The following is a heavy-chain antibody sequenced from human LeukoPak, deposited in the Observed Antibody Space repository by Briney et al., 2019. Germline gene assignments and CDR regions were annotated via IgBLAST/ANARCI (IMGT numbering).Heavy chain of an antibody. CDR1: GYTFTGYY. V-gene: IGHV1-2*02. CDR2: INPNSGGT. D-gene: IGHD6-6*01. J-gene: IGHJ6*02. CDR3: AREFGAARQNYYYYGMDV. Sequence: GASVKVSCKASGYTFTGYYMHWVRQAPGQGLEWMGWINPNSGGTNYAQKFQGRVTMTRDTSISTAYMELSRLRSDDTAVYYCAREFGAARQNYYYYGMDVWGQGTTVTVSS.